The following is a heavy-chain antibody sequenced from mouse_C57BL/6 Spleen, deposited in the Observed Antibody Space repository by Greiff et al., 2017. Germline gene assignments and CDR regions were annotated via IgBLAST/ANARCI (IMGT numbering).Heavy chain of an antibody. CDR2: IYPGSGST. J-gene: IGHJ4*01. V-gene: IGHV1-55*01. Sequence: QVQLQQPGAELVKPGASVKMSCKASGYTFTSYWITWVKQRPGQGLEWIGDIYPGSGSTNYNEKFKSKATLTVDTSSSTAYMQLSSLTSEDSAVYYCAREVGYGSLYYAMDYWGQGTSVTVSS. CDR1: GYTFTSYW. CDR3: AREVGYGSLYYAMDY. D-gene: IGHD1-1*01.